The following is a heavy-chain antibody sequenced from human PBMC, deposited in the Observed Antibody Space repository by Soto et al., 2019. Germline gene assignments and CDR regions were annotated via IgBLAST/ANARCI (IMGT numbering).Heavy chain of an antibody. CDR3: ARFVSRGLRLTWFDP. CDR2: IYPGDSDT. J-gene: IGHJ5*02. V-gene: IGHV5-51*01. CDR1: GYSFTSYW. D-gene: IGHD5-12*01. Sequence: GESLKISCKGSGYSFTSYWIGWVRQMPGKGLEWMGIIYPGDSDTRYSPSFQGQVTISADKSISTAYLQWSSLKPSDTAMYYCARFVSRGLRLTWFDPWGQGTLVTVSS.